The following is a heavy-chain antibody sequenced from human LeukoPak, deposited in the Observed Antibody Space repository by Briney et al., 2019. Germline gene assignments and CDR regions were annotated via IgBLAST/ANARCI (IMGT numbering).Heavy chain of an antibody. CDR3: ARGGPHSSGWGGAFDY. D-gene: IGHD6-19*01. Sequence: GGSLRLSCAASGFTVSSNYMSWVRQAPGKGLEWVSVIYSGGSTYYADSVKGRFTISSANSKNKLFLQMNSLQAEATAVYYCARGGPHSSGWGGAFDYWGQGNLVTVSS. V-gene: IGHV3-66*02. J-gene: IGHJ4*02. CDR2: IYSGGST. CDR1: GFTVSSNY.